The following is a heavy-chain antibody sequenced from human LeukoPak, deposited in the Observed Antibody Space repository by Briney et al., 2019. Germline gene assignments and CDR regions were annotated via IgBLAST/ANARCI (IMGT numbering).Heavy chain of an antibody. Sequence: GGSLRLSCAASGFTFSSYSMNWVRQAPGKGLEWVSYISSSSSTIYFADSVKGRFTISRDNAKNSLYLQMNSLRAEDTAVYYCARDAVTYYFDYWGQGTLVTVSS. CDR2: ISSSSSTI. D-gene: IGHD2-21*02. V-gene: IGHV3-48*04. CDR1: GFTFSSYS. J-gene: IGHJ4*02. CDR3: ARDAVTYYFDY.